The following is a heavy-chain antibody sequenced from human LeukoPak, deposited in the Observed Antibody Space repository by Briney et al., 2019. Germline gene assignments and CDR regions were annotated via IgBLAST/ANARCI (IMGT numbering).Heavy chain of an antibody. J-gene: IGHJ4*02. CDR3: ARGHYDILTGFHY. CDR1: GFAVSSNY. CDR2: IYSGGST. D-gene: IGHD3-9*01. Sequence: LGGSLRLSCAASGFAVSSNYMSWVRQAPGEGLEWVSVIYSGGSTYYADSVKGRFTISRDNSKNTVYLQMNSLRAEDTAVYYCARGHYDILTGFHYWGQGTLVTVSS. V-gene: IGHV3-53*01.